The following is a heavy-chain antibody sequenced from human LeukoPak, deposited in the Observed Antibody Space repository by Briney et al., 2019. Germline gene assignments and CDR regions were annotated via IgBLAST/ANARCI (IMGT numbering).Heavy chain of an antibody. CDR2: IYYSGST. D-gene: IGHD4-17*01. CDR1: GGSISSSNYY. J-gene: IGHJ4*02. Sequence: PSETLSLTCTVSGGSISSSNYYWGWIRQPPGKGLEWIGNIYYSGSTYYNPSLKSRLTISVDTSENQFSLKLSSVTAADSAVYYCARVDGDYYFDYWGQGTLVAVSS. CDR3: ARVDGDYYFDY. V-gene: IGHV4-39*07.